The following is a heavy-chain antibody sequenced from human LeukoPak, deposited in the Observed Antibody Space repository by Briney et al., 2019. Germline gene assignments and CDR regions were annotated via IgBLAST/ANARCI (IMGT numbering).Heavy chain of an antibody. CDR3: ARGYDFWSGYYPPYFDY. CDR1: GGSISSYY. D-gene: IGHD3-3*01. Sequence: SETLSLTCTVSGGSISSYYWSWIRQPPGKGLEWIGYIYYSGSTNYNPSFKSRVTISVDTSKNQFSLKLSSVTAADTAVYYCARGYDFWSGYYPPYFDYWGQGTLVTISS. CDR2: IYYSGST. V-gene: IGHV4-59*01. J-gene: IGHJ4*02.